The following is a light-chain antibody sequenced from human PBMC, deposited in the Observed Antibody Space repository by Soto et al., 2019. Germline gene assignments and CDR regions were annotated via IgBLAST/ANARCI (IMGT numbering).Light chain of an antibody. J-gene: IGKJ4*02. CDR2: DAS. Sequence: EIVLTQSPATLSLSPGERATLSCRASQSVSSYLAWYQQKPGQAPRLLIYDASNRATGIQARFSGSGSGTDFTLTISSLEPEDFAVYYCQQRSNWPPALTFRGGTKVEIK. CDR1: QSVSSY. CDR3: QQRSNWPPALT. V-gene: IGKV3-11*01.